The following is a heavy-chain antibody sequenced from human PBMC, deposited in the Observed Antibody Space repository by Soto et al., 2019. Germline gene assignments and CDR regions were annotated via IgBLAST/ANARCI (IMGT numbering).Heavy chain of an antibody. CDR3: ARGPWPSYYGMDV. V-gene: IGHV3-53*02. CDR1: GFTVSSNY. Sequence: EVQLVETGGGLIQPGGSLRLSCAASGFTVSSNYMSWVRQAPGKGLEWVSVIYSGGSTYYAYSVKGRFTITRDNSKKTLYFQMKRLRTEDTAVYYRARGPWPSYYGMDVWGQGTTVTVSS. J-gene: IGHJ6*02. CDR2: IYSGGST.